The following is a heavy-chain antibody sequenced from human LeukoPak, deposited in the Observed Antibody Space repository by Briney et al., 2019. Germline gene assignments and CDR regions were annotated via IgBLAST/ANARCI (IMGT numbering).Heavy chain of an antibody. CDR1: GYTFTSYG. V-gene: IGHV1-18*01. D-gene: IGHD3-22*01. CDR2: ISAYNGNT. Sequence: VASVKVSCKASGYTFTSYGISWVRQAPGQGLEWMGWISAYNGNTNYAQKLQGRVTMTTDTSTSTAYMELRSLRSDDTAVYYCARDHPYYYDSSGKGSSESPADTNYYYYGMDVWGQGTTVTVSS. CDR3: ARDHPYYYDSSGKGSSESPADTNYYYYGMDV. J-gene: IGHJ6*02.